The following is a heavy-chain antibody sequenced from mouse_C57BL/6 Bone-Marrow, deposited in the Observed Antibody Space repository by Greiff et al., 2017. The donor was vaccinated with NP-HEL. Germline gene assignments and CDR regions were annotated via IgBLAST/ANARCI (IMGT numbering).Heavy chain of an antibody. D-gene: IGHD1-1*01. CDR1: GYAFSSSW. CDR2: IYPGDGDT. Sequence: VQLQQSGPELVKPGASVKISCKASGYAFSSSWMNWVKQRPGKGLEWIGRIYPGDGDTNYNGKFKGKATLTADKSSSTAYMQLSSLTSEDSAVSFCARGYYYGSSYGYFDYWGQGTTLTVSS. V-gene: IGHV1-82*01. CDR3: ARGYYYGSSYGYFDY. J-gene: IGHJ2*01.